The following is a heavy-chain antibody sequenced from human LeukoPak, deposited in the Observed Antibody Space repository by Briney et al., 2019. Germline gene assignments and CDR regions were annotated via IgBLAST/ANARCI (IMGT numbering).Heavy chain of an antibody. CDR1: GFTLSSYW. CDR2: ISSDGSTT. CDR3: ARDVGFSGDHAFGY. Sequence: GGSLRLSCAASGFTLSSYWMHWVRQAPGKGLLWVSRISSDGSTTSYADSVKGRFTISRDNAKNTLYLQMNSLRAEDTAVYYCARDVGFSGDHAFGYWGQGTLVTVSS. D-gene: IGHD4-17*01. J-gene: IGHJ4*02. V-gene: IGHV3-74*01.